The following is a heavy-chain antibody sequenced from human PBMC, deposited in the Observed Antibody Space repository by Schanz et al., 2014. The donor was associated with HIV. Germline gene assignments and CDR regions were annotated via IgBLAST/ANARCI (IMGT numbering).Heavy chain of an antibody. D-gene: IGHD3-16*01. CDR2: INSGGRT. J-gene: IGHJ3*02. V-gene: IGHV3-23*01. Sequence: EVHLLESGGGLVQPGGSLRLSCAASGFTFSTYAMNWVRQAPGKGLEWVSAINSGGRTYYADSVKGRFTISRDNSKNTLYLQMNSLRDEDTAVYYCARDRVGSSASYVTFDIWGQGTMVTVS. CDR3: ARDRVGSSASYVTFDI. CDR1: GFTFSTYA.